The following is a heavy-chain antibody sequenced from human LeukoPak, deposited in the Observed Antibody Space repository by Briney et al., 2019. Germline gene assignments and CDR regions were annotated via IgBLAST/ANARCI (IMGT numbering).Heavy chain of an antibody. J-gene: IGHJ6*03. CDR1: GFTFSSYS. D-gene: IGHD1-26*01. V-gene: IGHV3-21*01. Sequence: GGSLRLSCAAPGFTFSSYSINWVRQAPGKGLECVSSISSTSSYIYYADSVKGRFTISRDNTKNSLYLQMNSLRAEDTAVYYCARVVGYYYYMDVWGKGTTVTVSS. CDR3: ARVVGYYYYMDV. CDR2: ISSTSSYI.